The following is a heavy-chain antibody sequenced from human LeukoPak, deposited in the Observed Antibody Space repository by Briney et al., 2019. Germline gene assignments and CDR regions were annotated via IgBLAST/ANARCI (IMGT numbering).Heavy chain of an antibody. CDR2: ISSSSSTI. CDR1: GFTFSSYS. Sequence: GGSLRLSCAASGFTFSSYSMNWVRQAPGKGLEWVSYISSSSSTIYYADSVKGRFTISRDNAKNSLYLQMNSLRAEDTAVYYCARGPYYGSGSYQNWFDPWGQGTLVTVSS. V-gene: IGHV3-48*04. D-gene: IGHD3-10*01. CDR3: ARGPYYGSGSYQNWFDP. J-gene: IGHJ5*02.